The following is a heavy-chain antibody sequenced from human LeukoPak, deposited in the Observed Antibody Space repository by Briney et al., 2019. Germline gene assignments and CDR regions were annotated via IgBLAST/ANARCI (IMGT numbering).Heavy chain of an antibody. CDR3: AKDLPQYYDFWSGYYGGFDY. J-gene: IGHJ4*02. Sequence: GGSLRLSCAASGFTFEDYAMHWVRQGPGKGLEWVSLISGNGNNIYYADSVKGRFTISRDNSKNSLYLQMDSLRTEDTALYYCAKDLPQYYDFWSGYYGGFDYWGQGTLVTVSS. CDR1: GFTFEDYA. CDR2: ISGNGNNI. V-gene: IGHV3-43*02. D-gene: IGHD3-3*01.